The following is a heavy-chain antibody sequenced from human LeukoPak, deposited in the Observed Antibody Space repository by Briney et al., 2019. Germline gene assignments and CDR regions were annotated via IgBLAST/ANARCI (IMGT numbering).Heavy chain of an antibody. Sequence: SETLSLTCAVYGGSFSDYSWTWIRQPPGKGLQWIGEINHSGGTNHNPSLMSRVIMSVDTSKNQISLKVSSVTAADTAVYYCARRYYYGSGSYSSRVAPLDYWGQGTLVTVSS. V-gene: IGHV4-34*01. D-gene: IGHD3-10*01. J-gene: IGHJ4*02. CDR2: INHSGGT. CDR1: GGSFSDYS. CDR3: ARRYYYGSGSYSSRVAPLDY.